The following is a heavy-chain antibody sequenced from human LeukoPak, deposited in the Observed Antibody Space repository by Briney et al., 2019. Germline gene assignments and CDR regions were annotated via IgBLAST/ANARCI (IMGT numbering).Heavy chain of an antibody. Sequence: PSETLSLTFAVYGGSFSGYYWSWIRQPPGKGLEWIGEIIHSGSTNYNPSLKSRVTISVDTSKNQFSLKLSSVTAADTAVYYCARDPYYCGMDVWGQGTTVTVSP. V-gene: IGHV4-34*12. CDR3: ARDPYYCGMDV. J-gene: IGHJ6*01. CDR2: IIHSGST. CDR1: GGSFSGYY.